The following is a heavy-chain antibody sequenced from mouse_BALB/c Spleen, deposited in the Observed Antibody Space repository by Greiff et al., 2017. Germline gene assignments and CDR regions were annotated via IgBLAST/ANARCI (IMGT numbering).Heavy chain of an antibody. J-gene: IGHJ2*01. D-gene: IGHD2-4*01. CDR3: ARGDYDDY. CDR2: ISNGGGST. V-gene: IGHV5-12-2*01. CDR1: GFTFSSYT. Sequence: EVMLVESGGGLVQPGGSLKLSCAASGFTFSSYTMSWVRQTPEKRLEWVAYISNGGGSTYYPDTVKGRFTISRDNAKNTLYLQMSSLKSEDTAMYYCARGDYDDYWGQGTTLTVSS.